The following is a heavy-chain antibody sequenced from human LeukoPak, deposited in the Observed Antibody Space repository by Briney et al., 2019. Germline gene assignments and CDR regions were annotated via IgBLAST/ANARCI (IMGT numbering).Heavy chain of an antibody. CDR1: GFTFSSYA. CDR2: ISGSGGST. J-gene: IGHJ4*02. Sequence: QTGGSLRLSCAASGFTFSSYAMSWVRQAPGKGLEWVSDISGSGGSTHYADSVKGRFTISRDNSKNTLYLQMNSLRAEDTAVYYCAKGNIVVVVAASYYFDYWGQGTLVTVSS. V-gene: IGHV3-23*01. D-gene: IGHD2-15*01. CDR3: AKGNIVVVVAASYYFDY.